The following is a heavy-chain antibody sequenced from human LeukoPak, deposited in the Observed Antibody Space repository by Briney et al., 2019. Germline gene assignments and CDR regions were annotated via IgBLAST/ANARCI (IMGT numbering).Heavy chain of an antibody. J-gene: IGHJ4*02. D-gene: IGHD5-18*01. Sequence: SETLSLTCTVSGGSISSYYWSWIRQPPGKGLEWIGYIYYSGSTYYNPSLKSRVTISIDTSKNQFSLKLSSVTAADTAVYYCARDDVDTAMVRGPYFDYWGQGTLVTVSS. V-gene: IGHV4-59*12. CDR2: IYYSGST. CDR1: GGSISSYY. CDR3: ARDDVDTAMVRGPYFDY.